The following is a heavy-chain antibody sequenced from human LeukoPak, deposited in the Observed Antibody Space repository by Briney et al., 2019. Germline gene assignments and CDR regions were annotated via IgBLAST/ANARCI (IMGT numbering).Heavy chain of an antibody. D-gene: IGHD6-6*01. Sequence: PGGSLRLSCAASGFTFSSYWMHWVRQAPGKGLVWISRIDSDGITTTYADSVKGRFTISRDNAKNTLFLQMNSLRAEDTAAYYCARSAYTTSRMDVWGKGTTVTVSS. CDR2: IDSDGITT. CDR3: ARSAYTTSRMDV. V-gene: IGHV3-74*01. J-gene: IGHJ6*03. CDR1: GFTFSSYW.